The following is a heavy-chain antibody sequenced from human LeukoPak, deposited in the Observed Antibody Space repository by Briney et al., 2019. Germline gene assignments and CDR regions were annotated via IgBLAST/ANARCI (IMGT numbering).Heavy chain of an antibody. J-gene: IGHJ5*02. CDR1: GFTFSDYT. CDR3: AKGRSAGLLDWFDP. D-gene: IGHD6-19*01. Sequence: PGGSLRLSCAASGFTFSDYTMAWVRQAPGKGLEWVSSIVASYRGTYYVDSVQGRFVVSRDNSKNTLYLQMNRLRPEDAAMYFCAKGRSAGLLDWFDPWGPGTLVTVSS. V-gene: IGHV3-23*01. CDR2: IVASYRGT.